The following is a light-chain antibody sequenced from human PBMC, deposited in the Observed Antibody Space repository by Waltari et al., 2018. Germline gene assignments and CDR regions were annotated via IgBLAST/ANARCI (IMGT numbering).Light chain of an antibody. CDR2: GAS. J-gene: IGKJ4*01. V-gene: IGKV3-20*01. CDR3: QQYGSSPLT. CDR1: QRVSSSY. Sequence: CRGRQRVSSSYLAWYQQKPGQAPRLLSYGASSRATGIPDRFSGSGSGTDFTLTISRLEPEDFAVYYCQQYGSSPLTFGGGTKVEIK.